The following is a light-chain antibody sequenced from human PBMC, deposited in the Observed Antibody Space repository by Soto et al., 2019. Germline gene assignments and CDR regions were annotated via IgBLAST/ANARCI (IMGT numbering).Light chain of an antibody. J-gene: IGKJ1*01. CDR3: QQSYNSPQT. CDR1: QSVNSKF. Sequence: EVVLTQSPGPLSWSPGERVTLSCRTSQSVNSKFLSWFQQKPGQPPRLLLYAASKRAAGTPDRFSGAGSGTDFTLIISRLEPEDFATYSCQQSYNSPQTFGQGTKVEIK. CDR2: AAS. V-gene: IGKV3D-20*02.